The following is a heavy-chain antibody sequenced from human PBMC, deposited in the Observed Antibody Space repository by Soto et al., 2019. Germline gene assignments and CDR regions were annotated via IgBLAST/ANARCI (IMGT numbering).Heavy chain of an antibody. CDR3: ARDFVRVGDDYYGMDA. CDR1: GYTFASYY. CDR2: INPSGGST. V-gene: IGHV1-46*01. Sequence: GASVKVSCKVSGYTFASYYMHWVRQAPGQGLEWMGIINPSGGSTSYAQKFQGRVTMTRDTSTSTVYMELSSLRSEDTAVYYCARDFVRVGDDYYGMDAWGQGTTVTVSS. J-gene: IGHJ6*02. D-gene: IGHD2-21*01.